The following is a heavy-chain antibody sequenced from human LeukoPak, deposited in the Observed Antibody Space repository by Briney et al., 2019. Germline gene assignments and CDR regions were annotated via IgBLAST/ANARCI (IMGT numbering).Heavy chain of an antibody. D-gene: IGHD6-19*01. CDR2: IKSKTDGGTT. Sequence: GGSLRLSCAASGFTFSNIWMSWVRQAPGKGLEWVGRIKSKTDGGTTDYAAPVKDRFTISRDDSKNTLYLQMNSLRDEDTALYYCAKAGIGVVGYFDYWGQGTLVTVSS. CDR3: AKAGIGVVGYFDY. CDR1: GFTFSNIW. J-gene: IGHJ4*02. V-gene: IGHV3-15*01.